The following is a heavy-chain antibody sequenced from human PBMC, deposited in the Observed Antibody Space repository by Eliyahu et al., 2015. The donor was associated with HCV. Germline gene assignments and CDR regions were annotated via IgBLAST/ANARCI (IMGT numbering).Heavy chain of an antibody. CDR1: GFTFSSYW. Sequence: EVQLVESGGGLVQPGGSLRLSCAASGFTFSSYWMSWVRQAPGKELEGVANIKQDGSEKYYVDSVKGRFTISRDNAKNSLYLQMNSLRAEDTAVYYCARDGVPLWFGELSWYFDLWGRGTLVTVSS. D-gene: IGHD3-10*01. V-gene: IGHV3-7*01. CDR2: IKQDGSEK. CDR3: ARDGVPLWFGELSWYFDL. J-gene: IGHJ2*01.